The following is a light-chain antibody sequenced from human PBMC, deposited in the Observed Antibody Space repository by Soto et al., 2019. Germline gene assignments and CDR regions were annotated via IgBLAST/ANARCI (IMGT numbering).Light chain of an antibody. Sequence: NFMLTQPHSVSESPGETVTISCTRTGGSIASNYVQWYQQRPGSAPTTVIYVFDQRPSGVPDRFSGSIDRSSNSASLTISGLKPEDEADYYCQSYDGSNHVVLGGGIKLTVL. V-gene: IGLV6-57*04. CDR1: GGSIASNY. CDR2: VFD. CDR3: QSYDGSNHVV. J-gene: IGLJ2*01.